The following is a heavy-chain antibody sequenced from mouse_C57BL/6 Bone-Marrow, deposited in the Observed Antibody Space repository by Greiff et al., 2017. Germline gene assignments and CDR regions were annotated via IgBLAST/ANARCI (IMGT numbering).Heavy chain of an antibody. Sequence: DVQLQESGPVLVKPGASVKMSCKASGYTFTDYYMNWVKQSHGKSLEWIGVINPYNGGTSYNQKFKGKATLTVDKSSSTAYMELNSLTSEDSAVYYCARDGQEISDYWGQGTTLTVSS. V-gene: IGHV1-19*01. CDR2: INPYNGGT. CDR3: ARDGQEISDY. CDR1: GYTFTDYY. D-gene: IGHD3-3*01. J-gene: IGHJ2*01.